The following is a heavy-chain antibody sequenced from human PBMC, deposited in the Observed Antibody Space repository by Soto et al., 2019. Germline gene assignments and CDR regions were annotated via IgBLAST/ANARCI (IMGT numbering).Heavy chain of an antibody. CDR2: INPSGGST. CDR1: GYTFTSYY. CDR3: ARVGKSVPPLHMEV. V-gene: IGHV1-46*03. D-gene: IGHD3-16*01. Sequence: GSLKVACNTAGYTFTSYYMHRVRHTNGQGLEWIGIINPSGGSTSYAQKLQGRVTMTRDTSTSTVYMELSSLRSEDPAVYYCARVGKSVPPLHMEVWGKGTTVTVSS. J-gene: IGHJ6*03.